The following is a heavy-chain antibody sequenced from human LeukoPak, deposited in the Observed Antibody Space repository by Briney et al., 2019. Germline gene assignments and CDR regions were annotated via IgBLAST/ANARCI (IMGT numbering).Heavy chain of an antibody. CDR3: ATSLVGYYYESSGYPFDY. Sequence: SVKVSCKASGGTFRSSATNWVRQAPGQGLEWMGGVIPVFGTTNYAQTFQGRVKITADESTSTAYMELSSLRSEDTAVYYCATSLVGYYYESSGYPFDYWGQGTLVIVSS. J-gene: IGHJ4*02. CDR1: GGTFRSSA. CDR2: VIPVFGTT. D-gene: IGHD3-22*01. V-gene: IGHV1-69*01.